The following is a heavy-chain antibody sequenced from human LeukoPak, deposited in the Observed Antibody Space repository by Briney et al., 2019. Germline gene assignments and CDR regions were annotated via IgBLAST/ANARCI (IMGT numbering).Heavy chain of an antibody. CDR3: ARGEGLHGYNYFDY. V-gene: IGHV3-53*01. CDR2: IYNDGSI. J-gene: IGHJ4*02. Sequence: PGGSLRLSCAASGFTVSSNYMSWVRQAPGKGLDWVSSIYNDGSINYADSVKGRFTISRDNSKNTLYRQMNSLRAEDTAMYYCARGEGLHGYNYFDYWGQGTLVTVSS. CDR1: GFTVSSNY. D-gene: IGHD5-24*01.